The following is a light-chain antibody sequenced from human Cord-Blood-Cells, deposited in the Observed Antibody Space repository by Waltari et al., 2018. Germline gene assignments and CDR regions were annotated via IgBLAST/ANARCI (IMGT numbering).Light chain of an antibody. CDR3: SSYTSSSTWV. J-gene: IGLJ3*02. Sequence: QSALTQPASVSGSPGQSITISCTGTSRDVGGYNYFSWYQQHPGKAPKLMIYEVSKRPSGVSNRFSGSKSGNTASLTISGLQAEDEADYYCSSYTSSSTWVFGGGTKLTVL. CDR2: EVS. V-gene: IGLV2-14*01. CDR1: SRDVGGYNY.